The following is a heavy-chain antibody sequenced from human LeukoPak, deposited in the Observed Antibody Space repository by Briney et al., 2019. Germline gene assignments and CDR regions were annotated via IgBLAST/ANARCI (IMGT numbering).Heavy chain of an antibody. CDR1: GGSFSGYY. Sequence: SETLSLTCAVYGGSFSGYYWSWIRQPPGKGLEWIGSIYHSGSTYYNPSLKSRVTISVDTSKNQFSLKLSSVTAADTAVYYCARVVQSTDSSGFYLPEYFQHWGQGTLVTVSS. J-gene: IGHJ1*01. CDR3: ARVVQSTDSSGFYLPEYFQH. V-gene: IGHV4-34*01. D-gene: IGHD3-22*01. CDR2: IYHSGST.